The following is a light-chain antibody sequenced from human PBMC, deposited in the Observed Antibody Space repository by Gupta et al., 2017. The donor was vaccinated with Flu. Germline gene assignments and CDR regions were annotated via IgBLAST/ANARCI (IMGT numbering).Light chain of an antibody. J-gene: IGLJ2*01. CDR2: EDN. CDR3: QSYEV. V-gene: IGLV6-57*01. CDR1: SGSIASNY. Sequence: NFMLTQPHSVSESPGKTVTLSCTRSSGSIASNYVQWYQQRPGTSPTTVIYEDNQRPSGVPDRFSGSTDSSSNSASLTISGLKTEDEADDYCQSYEVFGGGTKLTVL.